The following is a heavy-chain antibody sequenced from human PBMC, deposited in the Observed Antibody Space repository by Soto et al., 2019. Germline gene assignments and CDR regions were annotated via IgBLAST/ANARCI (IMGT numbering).Heavy chain of an antibody. CDR2: IYSGGST. V-gene: IGHV3-66*01. CDR3: AKYYYDSSGYYGHFDY. J-gene: IGHJ4*02. Sequence: PGGSLRLSCAASGFTVSSNYMSWVRQAPGKGLEWVSVIYSGGSTYYADSVKGRFTISRDNSKSTLYLQMNSLRAEDTAVYYCAKYYYDSSGYYGHFDYWGQGTLVTVSS. D-gene: IGHD3-22*01. CDR1: GFTVSSNY.